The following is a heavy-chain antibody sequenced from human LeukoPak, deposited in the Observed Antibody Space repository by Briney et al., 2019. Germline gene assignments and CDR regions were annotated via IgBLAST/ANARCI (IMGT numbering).Heavy chain of an antibody. D-gene: IGHD6-13*01. CDR1: GYTFTSYDD. J-gene: IGHJ4*02. V-gene: IGHV1-8*01. Sequence: GASVKVSCKASGYTFTSYDDINWVRQATGQGLEWMGWMNPNSGNAGYAQKFQGRVTMTRNTSISTTYMELSSLRSEDTAVYYCARGRRGYSVSLDGYFDYWGQGTLVTVSS. CDR3: ARGRRGYSVSLDGYFDY. CDR2: MNPNSGNA.